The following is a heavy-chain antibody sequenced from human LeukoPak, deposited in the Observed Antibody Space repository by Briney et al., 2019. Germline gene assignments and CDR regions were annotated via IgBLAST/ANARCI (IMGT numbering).Heavy chain of an antibody. CDR3: ARDRQWDGMDV. D-gene: IGHD6-19*01. J-gene: IGHJ6*04. V-gene: IGHV3-11*06. Sequence: GGSLRLSCAASGFTFSDYYMSWIRQAPGKGLXXXSYISSSSSYTNYADSVKGRFTISRDNAKNSLYLQMNSLRAEDTAVYYCARDRQWDGMDVWGKGTTVTVSS. CDR2: ISSSSSYT. CDR1: GFTFSDYY.